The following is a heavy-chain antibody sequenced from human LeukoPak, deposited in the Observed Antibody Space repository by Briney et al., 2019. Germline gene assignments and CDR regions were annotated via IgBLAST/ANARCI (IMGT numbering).Heavy chain of an antibody. CDR1: GYTFTGYY. CDR2: INPNSGGT. V-gene: IGHV1-2*02. Sequence: ASVKVSCKASGYTFTGYYMHWVRQAPGQGLEWMGWINPNSGGTNYAQKFQGRVTMTRDTSISTAYMELSRLRSDDTAVYYCAKGSIVGAMSYFQHWGQGTLVTVSS. CDR3: AKGSIVGAMSYFQH. J-gene: IGHJ1*01. D-gene: IGHD1-26*01.